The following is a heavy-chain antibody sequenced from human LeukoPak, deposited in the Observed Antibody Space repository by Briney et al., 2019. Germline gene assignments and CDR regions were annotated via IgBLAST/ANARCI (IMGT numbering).Heavy chain of an antibody. CDR1: GGTFSSYA. Sequence: SVKVSCKASGGTFSSYAISWVRQAPGQGLEWMGGIIPIFGTANYAQKFQGRVTITADESTSTAYMELSSLRSEDTAVYYCARDQGGYCSSTSCASDPWGQGTLVTVSS. J-gene: IGHJ5*02. CDR2: IIPIFGTA. V-gene: IGHV1-69*13. D-gene: IGHD2-2*01. CDR3: ARDQGGYCSSTSCASDP.